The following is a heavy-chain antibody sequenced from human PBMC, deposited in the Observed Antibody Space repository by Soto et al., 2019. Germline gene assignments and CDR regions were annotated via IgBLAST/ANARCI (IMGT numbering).Heavy chain of an antibody. J-gene: IGHJ5*02. V-gene: IGHV1-69*01. Sequence: QVQLVQSGAEVKKPGSSVKVSCKASGGTFSSYAISWVRQAPGQGLEWMGGIIPLFGTANYAQKFQGRVTITADESTSKAYMELSSLRSEDTAVYYCARDVESGSSMGWFDPWGQGTLVTVSS. D-gene: IGHD3-10*01. CDR2: IIPLFGTA. CDR1: GGTFSSYA. CDR3: ARDVESGSSMGWFDP.